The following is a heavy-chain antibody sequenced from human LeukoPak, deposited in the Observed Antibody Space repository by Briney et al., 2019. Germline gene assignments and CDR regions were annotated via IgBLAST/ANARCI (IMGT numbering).Heavy chain of an antibody. CDR3: ARSNLGQLDY. Sequence: GRSLRLSCAASGFTFSSYAMHWVRQAPGKGLEWVAVISYDGSNKYYADSVKGRFTISRDNSKNTPYLQMNSLRAEDTAVYYCARSNLGQLDYWGQGTLVTVSS. CDR1: GFTFSSYA. V-gene: IGHV3-30*04. D-gene: IGHD1-14*01. J-gene: IGHJ4*02. CDR2: ISYDGSNK.